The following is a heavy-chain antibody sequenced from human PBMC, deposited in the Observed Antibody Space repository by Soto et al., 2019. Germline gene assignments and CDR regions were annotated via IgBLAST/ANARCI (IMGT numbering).Heavy chain of an antibody. Sequence: SETLSLTCAVTGGSVRSTHWWTWVRQSPGKGLEWIGEIYHSGTATYNPSLRGRVTISVDKPNNQFSLKMRYMTAADTAVYYCARVPDYWGQGTLVTVS. J-gene: IGHJ4*02. CDR1: GGSVRSTHW. V-gene: IGHV4-4*02. CDR3: ARVPDY. CDR2: IYHSGTA.